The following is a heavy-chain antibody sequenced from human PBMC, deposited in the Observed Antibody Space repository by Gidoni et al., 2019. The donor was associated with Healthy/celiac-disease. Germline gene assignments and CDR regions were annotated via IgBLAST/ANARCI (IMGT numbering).Heavy chain of an antibody. Sequence: QVQLVQSGAEVKKPGSSVNVSCKASGGTFSSYAISWVLQAPGQGLEWMGGRSPIFGTANYAQKFQGRVTITADESTSKAYMELSSLRSEDTAVYYCARAPERWLQAGGFDYWGQGTLVTVSS. D-gene: IGHD5-12*01. J-gene: IGHJ4*02. V-gene: IGHV1-69*01. CDR2: RSPIFGTA. CDR3: ARAPERWLQAGGFDY. CDR1: GGTFSSYA.